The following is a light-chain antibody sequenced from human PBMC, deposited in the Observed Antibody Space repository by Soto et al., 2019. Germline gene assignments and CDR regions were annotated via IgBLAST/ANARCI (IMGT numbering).Light chain of an antibody. V-gene: IGLV1-51*01. J-gene: IGLJ2*01. CDR2: DNN. Sequence: QSVLTQPPSVSAAPRQKVTISCSGSSSNIGKNYVAWYQQFPGTAPRLLMYDNNKRPSGIPDRVSGSKSGTSATLVITGLQTGDEADYYCGTWDNTRGDGILGGGTKLTVL. CDR3: GTWDNTRGDGI. CDR1: SSNIGKNY.